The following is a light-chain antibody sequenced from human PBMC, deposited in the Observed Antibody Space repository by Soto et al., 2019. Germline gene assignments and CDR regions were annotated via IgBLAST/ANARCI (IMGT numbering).Light chain of an antibody. CDR1: SGHSNYA. CDR3: QTWDTGIVV. J-gene: IGLJ2*01. Sequence: QPVLTQSPSASASLGASVKLTCTLSSGHSNYAIAWHQQQPEKGPRYLMKLNSDGGHRKGDGIPDRFSGSSSGAERYLTIASLQSEDEAEYYCQTWDTGIVVFGGGTPLTVL. CDR2: LNSDGGH. V-gene: IGLV4-69*01.